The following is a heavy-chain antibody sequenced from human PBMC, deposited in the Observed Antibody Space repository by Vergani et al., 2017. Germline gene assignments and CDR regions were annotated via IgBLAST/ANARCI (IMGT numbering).Heavy chain of an antibody. CDR2: IYPGDSDT. D-gene: IGHD2-2*01. V-gene: IGHV5-51*03. CDR3: ARGVVPAARDYYYYYMDV. Sequence: EVQLVQSGAEVKKPGESLKISCKCSGYSFTSYWIGWVRQMPGKGLEWMWIIYPGDSDTRYSPSFQGQVTISADKSISTAYLQWSSLKASDTAMYYCARGVVPAARDYYYYYMDVWGKGTTVTVSS. CDR1: GYSFTSYW. J-gene: IGHJ6*03.